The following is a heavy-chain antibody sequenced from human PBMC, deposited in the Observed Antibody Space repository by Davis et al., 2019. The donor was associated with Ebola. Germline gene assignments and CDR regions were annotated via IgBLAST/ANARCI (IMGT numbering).Heavy chain of an antibody. V-gene: IGHV3-74*01. D-gene: IGHD3-3*01. CDR2: INIDGSST. Sequence: HTGGSLRLSCAASGFTFSSYWMHWVRQAPGKGLVWVSRINIDGSSTSYADSVKGRFTISRDNAKNTLYLQMNSLRAEDTAVYYCARVRFLEWLSRAHYYYYYGMDVWGKGTTVTVSS. CDR1: GFTFSSYW. J-gene: IGHJ6*04. CDR3: ARVRFLEWLSRAHYYYYYGMDV.